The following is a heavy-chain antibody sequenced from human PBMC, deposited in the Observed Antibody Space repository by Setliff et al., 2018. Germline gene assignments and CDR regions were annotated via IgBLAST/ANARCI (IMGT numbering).Heavy chain of an antibody. J-gene: IGHJ5*01. CDR1: GGSITSGSNY. Sequence: TLSLTCTVSGGSITSGSNYWSWIRQPAGRGLEWMGHIDPSGNTNYHPSLRSRVTISRDTSKNQFSLKLTSVTAADTAVYFCARARYCSGGRCYWTWLDSWAQGTLVTVSS. D-gene: IGHD2-15*01. V-gene: IGHV4-61*09. CDR2: IDPSGNT. CDR3: ARARYCSGGRCYWTWLDS.